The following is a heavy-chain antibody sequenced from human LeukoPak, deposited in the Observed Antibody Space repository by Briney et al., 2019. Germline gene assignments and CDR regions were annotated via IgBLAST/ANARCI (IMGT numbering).Heavy chain of an antibody. CDR2: INHSGSV. V-gene: IGHV4-34*01. CDR3: ARGGHCSSTSCYVLGFDY. D-gene: IGHD2-2*01. Sequence: AETLSLTCAVYGGSFSDYYWSWIRQPPGKGLEWIGEINHSGSVNYNPSLKSRVAISVDTSKNQFSLKLSSVTAADTAVYYCARGGHCSSTSCYVLGFDYWGQATLVTVSS. CDR1: GGSFSDYY. J-gene: IGHJ4*02.